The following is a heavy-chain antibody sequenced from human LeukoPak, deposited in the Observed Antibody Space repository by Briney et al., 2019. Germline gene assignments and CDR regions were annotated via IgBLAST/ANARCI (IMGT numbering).Heavy chain of an antibody. V-gene: IGHV5-51*01. CDR3: ARQGFSGNYQGDAFDI. Sequence: GESLKISCKGSGYRFTTYWIGWVRQMPGKGLEWMGIIYPTDSDTIYSPSFQGHVTISADRSLNTAHLQWSSLKASDTAMYYCARQGFSGNYQGDAFDIWGQGTMVTVYS. D-gene: IGHD1-26*01. CDR1: GYRFTTYW. CDR2: IYPTDSDT. J-gene: IGHJ3*02.